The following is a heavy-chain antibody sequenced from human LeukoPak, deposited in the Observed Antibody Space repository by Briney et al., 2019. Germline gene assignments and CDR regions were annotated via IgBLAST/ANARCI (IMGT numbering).Heavy chain of an antibody. CDR3: ARDPSLEDAFDI. D-gene: IGHD2-2*01. V-gene: IGHV4-31*03. CDR2: IYYSGST. J-gene: IGHJ3*02. CDR1: GGSISSGGYY. Sequence: SETLSLTCTVSGGSISSGGYYWSWIRQHPGKGPEWIGYIYYSGSTYYNPSLKSRVTISVDTSKNQFSLKLSSVTAADTAVYYCARDPSLEDAFDIWGQGTMVTVSS.